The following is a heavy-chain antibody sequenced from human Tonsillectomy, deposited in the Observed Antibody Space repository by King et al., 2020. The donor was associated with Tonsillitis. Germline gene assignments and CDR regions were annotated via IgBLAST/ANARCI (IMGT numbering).Heavy chain of an antibody. V-gene: IGHV4-38-2*02. J-gene: IGHJ2*01. Sequence: VQLQESGPGLVKPSETLSLTCSVSGYSISSGYYWGWIRQPPGKGLEWIGNIYHSGSTYYNPSLKSRVTISVDTSKNQFSLKLSSVTAADTAVYYCARVPYHLLSRYFDLWGRGTLITVSS. CDR1: GYSISSGYY. CDR3: ARVPYHLLSRYFDL. D-gene: IGHD2-2*01. CDR2: IYHSGST.